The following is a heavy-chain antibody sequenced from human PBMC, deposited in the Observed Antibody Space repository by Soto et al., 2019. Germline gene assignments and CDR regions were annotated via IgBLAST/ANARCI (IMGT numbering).Heavy chain of an antibody. D-gene: IGHD3-22*01. CDR3: AKGYYYDSSGYPYYFDY. Sequence: EVQLVGSGGGLVQPGRSLRLSCAASGFTFDDYAMHWVRQAPGKGLEWVSGISWYSGSIGYADSVKGRFTISRDNVKNSLYLQMNSLRAEDTALYYCAKGYYYDSSGYPYYFDYWGQGTLVTVSS. V-gene: IGHV3-9*01. J-gene: IGHJ4*02. CDR2: ISWYSGSI. CDR1: GFTFDDYA.